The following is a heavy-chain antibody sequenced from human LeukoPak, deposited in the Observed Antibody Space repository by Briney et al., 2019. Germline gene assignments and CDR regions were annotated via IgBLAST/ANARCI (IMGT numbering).Heavy chain of an antibody. Sequence: PSETLSLTCTVSGGSISSSSYYWGWIRQPPGKGLEWIGSIYYSGSTYYNPSLKSRVTISVDTSKNQFSLKLSSVTAADTAVYYCAYCSSTSCNEEGNAFDIWGQGTMVTVSS. CDR3: AYCSSTSCNEEGNAFDI. CDR1: GGSISSSSYY. J-gene: IGHJ3*02. D-gene: IGHD2-2*01. V-gene: IGHV4-39*07. CDR2: IYYSGST.